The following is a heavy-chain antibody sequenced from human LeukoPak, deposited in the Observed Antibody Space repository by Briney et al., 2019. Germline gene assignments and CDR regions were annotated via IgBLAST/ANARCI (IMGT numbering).Heavy chain of an antibody. J-gene: IGHJ3*02. Sequence: SETLSLACTVSGASISSDYWSWIRQSPGSGLEWIGYMSYSGSTNYNPSVKSRVSISLDTSRNQFSLKLSSVTAADTAVYYCARAGDAFDIWGQGTMVTVSS. CDR1: GASISSDY. CDR2: MSYSGST. CDR3: ARAGDAFDI. V-gene: IGHV4-59*01.